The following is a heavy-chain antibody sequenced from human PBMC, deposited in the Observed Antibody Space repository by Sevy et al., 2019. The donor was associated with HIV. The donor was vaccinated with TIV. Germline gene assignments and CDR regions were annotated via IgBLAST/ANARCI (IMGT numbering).Heavy chain of an antibody. D-gene: IGHD3-3*01. CDR3: ARGEVNYDSLIPIRTEGGYYYGMDV. Sequence: GGSLRLSCEASGFTFSSYEMNWVRQAPGKGLEWVSYISSSGTTIKYADSVKGRFTISRDNAKNSLYLQMNSLRAEDTAVYYCARGEVNYDSLIPIRTEGGYYYGMDVWGQGTTVTVSS. V-gene: IGHV3-48*03. CDR2: ISSSGTTI. J-gene: IGHJ6*02. CDR1: GFTFSSYE.